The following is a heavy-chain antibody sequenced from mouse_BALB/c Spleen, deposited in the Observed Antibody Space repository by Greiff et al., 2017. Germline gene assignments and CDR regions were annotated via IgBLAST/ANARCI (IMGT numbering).Heavy chain of an antibody. J-gene: IGHJ3*01. Sequence: VMLVESGAELAKPGASVKMSCKASGYTFTSYWMHWVKQRPGQGLEWIGYINPSTGYTEYNQKFKDKATLTADKSSSTAYMQLSSLTSEDSAVYYCARQYGNYPWFAYWGQGTLVTVSA. CDR1: GYTFTSYW. D-gene: IGHD2-10*02. V-gene: IGHV1-7*01. CDR2: INPSTGYT. CDR3: ARQYGNYPWFAY.